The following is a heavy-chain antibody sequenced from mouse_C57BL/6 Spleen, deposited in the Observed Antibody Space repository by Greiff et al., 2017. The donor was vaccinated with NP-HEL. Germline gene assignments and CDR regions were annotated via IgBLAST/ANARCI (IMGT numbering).Heavy chain of an antibody. D-gene: IGHD2-3*01. V-gene: IGHV1-69*01. J-gene: IGHJ2*01. Sequence: QVQLQQPGAELVMPGASVKLSCKASGYTFTSYWMHWVKQRPGQGLEWIGEIDPSDSYTNYNQKFKGKSTLTVDKSSSTAYMQLSSLTSEDSAVYYCARWLLYDGYYYFDYWGQGTTLTVSS. CDR3: ARWLLYDGYYYFDY. CDR1: GYTFTSYW. CDR2: IDPSDSYT.